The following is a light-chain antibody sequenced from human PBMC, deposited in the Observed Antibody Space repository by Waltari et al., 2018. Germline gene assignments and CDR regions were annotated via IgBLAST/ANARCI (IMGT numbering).Light chain of an antibody. CDR2: KAS. V-gene: IGKV1-5*03. CDR3: LQYNSYPWT. J-gene: IGKJ1*01. Sequence: DIQLTQSPSTLSASVGDRVTITCRASQSIVVWLAWYPQKPGKAPRLLIYKASYLESGVPARFSGSASGTAFTLTISSLQADDFATYYCLQYNSYPWTFGQGTTVEIK. CDR1: QSIVVW.